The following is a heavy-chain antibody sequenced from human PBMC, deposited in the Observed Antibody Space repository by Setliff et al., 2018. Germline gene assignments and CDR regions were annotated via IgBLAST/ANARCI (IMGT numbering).Heavy chain of an antibody. V-gene: IGHV3-23*01. CDR1: GFTFSSYS. CDR3: ARARYCSSTSCYYYYYMDV. CDR2: IFGSGDNT. Sequence: GGSLRLSCAASGFTFSSYSMNWVRQAPGKGLEWVSKIFGSGDNTYYADSVKGRFTISRDNSKNTLYLQMNSLRAEDTAVYYCARARYCSSTSCYYYYYMDVWGKGTTVTVSS. D-gene: IGHD2-2*01. J-gene: IGHJ6*03.